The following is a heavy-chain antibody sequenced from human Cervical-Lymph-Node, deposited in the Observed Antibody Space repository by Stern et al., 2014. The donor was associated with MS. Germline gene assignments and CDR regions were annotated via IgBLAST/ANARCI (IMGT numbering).Heavy chain of an antibody. V-gene: IGHV4-59*01. CDR3: AREALAAAGLDY. CDR1: GGSISSYY. D-gene: IGHD6-13*01. Sequence: VQLEESGPGLVKPSETLSLTCTVSGGSISSYYWSWIRQPPGKGLEWIGYIYYSGSTNYNPSLKSRVTISVDTSKNQFSLKLSSVTAADTAVYYCAREALAAAGLDYWGQGTLVTVSS. J-gene: IGHJ4*02. CDR2: IYYSGST.